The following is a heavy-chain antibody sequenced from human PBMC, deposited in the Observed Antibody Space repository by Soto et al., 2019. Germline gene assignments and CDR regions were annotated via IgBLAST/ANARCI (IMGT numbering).Heavy chain of an antibody. CDR3: ASAARRGDY. V-gene: IGHV4-34*01. D-gene: IGHD3-10*01. CDR1: GGSFSGYY. CDR2: INHSGST. J-gene: IGHJ4*02. Sequence: QVQLQQWGAGLLKPSETLSLTCAVYGGSFSGYYWSWIRQPPGKGLEWIGEINHSGSTNYNPSLKXRXTXXVDTSKNQFSLKLSSVTAADTAVYYCASAARRGDYWGQGTLVTVSS.